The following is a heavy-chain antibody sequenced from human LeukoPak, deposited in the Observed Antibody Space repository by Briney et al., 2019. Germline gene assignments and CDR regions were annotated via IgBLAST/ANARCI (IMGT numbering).Heavy chain of an antibody. V-gene: IGHV3-7*01. D-gene: IGHD5-24*01. J-gene: IGHJ6*03. CDR1: GFTFSGYW. Sequence: PGGSLRLSCAASGFTFSGYWMSWVRQAPGKGLEWVANINQDGGEKGYEDSVKGRFTISRDNAKNSLYLQMNSLRAEDTAVYYCARVLKGWLQLSRRGPYYYYYYMDVWGKGTTVTVSS. CDR2: INQDGGEK. CDR3: ARVLKGWLQLSRRGPYYYYYYMDV.